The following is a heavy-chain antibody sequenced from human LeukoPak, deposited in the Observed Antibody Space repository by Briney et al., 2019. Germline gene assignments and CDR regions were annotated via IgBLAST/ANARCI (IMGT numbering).Heavy chain of an antibody. CDR2: INPNSGGT. CDR1: GYTFTGYY. CDR3: ARGTGGHIVVVTAWNYYFDY. Sequence: ASVKVSCKASGYTFTGYYMHWVRQAPGQGLEWMGWINPNSGGTNYAQKFQGRVTMTRDTSISTAYMELGRLRSDDTAVYYCARGTGGHIVVVTAWNYYFDYWGQGTLVTVSS. D-gene: IGHD2-21*02. J-gene: IGHJ4*02. V-gene: IGHV1-2*02.